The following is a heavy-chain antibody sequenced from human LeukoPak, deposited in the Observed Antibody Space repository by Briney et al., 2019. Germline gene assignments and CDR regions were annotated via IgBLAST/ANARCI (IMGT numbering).Heavy chain of an antibody. D-gene: IGHD4/OR15-4a*01. CDR3: KTGALDI. V-gene: IGHV3-49*04. J-gene: IGHJ3*02. Sequence: GGSLRLSCTTSGFTFSDFAISWVRQAPGKGLEWVGFIRSKDYGGATYYAASVEGRFTITRDDSKGIAYLQMRSLKIEDTAVYCAKTGALDIWGQGTMVTVSS. CDR2: IRSKDYGGAT. CDR1: GFTFSDFA.